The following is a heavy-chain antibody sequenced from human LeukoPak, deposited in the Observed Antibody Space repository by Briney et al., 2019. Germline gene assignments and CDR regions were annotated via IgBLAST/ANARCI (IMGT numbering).Heavy chain of an antibody. D-gene: IGHD6-6*01. Sequence: GVSLRLSCAASGFTLTSYAMSWVRQAPGKGLEWVSTINKIGGTTYYADSVKGRFTISRDNSKNTLFLQMDSPRAEDTAVYYYARGGVYSTSAVDYWGQGTLVTVSS. CDR2: INKIGGTT. CDR3: ARGGVYSTSAVDY. CDR1: GFTLTSYA. V-gene: IGHV3-23*01. J-gene: IGHJ4*02.